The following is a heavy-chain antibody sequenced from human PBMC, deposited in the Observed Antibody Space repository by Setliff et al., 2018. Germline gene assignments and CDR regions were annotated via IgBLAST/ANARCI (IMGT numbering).Heavy chain of an antibody. CDR3: ARGKTFFGAFIRAFDI. CDR2: IYYSGNT. Sequence: ASETLSLTCSVSGGSIDSHYWSWIRQPPGKGLEWIGSIYYSGNTNYNPSLKSRVTISIDTSKNQFSLKLSSVTAAGTAVYHCARGKTFFGAFIRAFDIWGQGRMVTVSS. D-gene: IGHD3-3*01. CDR1: GGSIDSHY. V-gene: IGHV4-59*11. J-gene: IGHJ3*02.